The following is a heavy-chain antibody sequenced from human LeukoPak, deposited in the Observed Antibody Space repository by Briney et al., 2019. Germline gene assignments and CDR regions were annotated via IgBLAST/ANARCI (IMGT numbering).Heavy chain of an antibody. J-gene: IGHJ4*02. CDR1: TDSTNTYY. CDR3: VRLRWELLAPFFDH. Sequence: PSETLSLTCSVPTDSTNTYYWSWIPQSPGKGLEWIVHIYHSESTDYNPSFKSRVTVSIDMSKKEFSLKPSSEGVAETAMYYCVRLRWELLAPFFDHWGQGAFVSVS. CDR2: IYHSEST. D-gene: IGHD2-15*01. V-gene: IGHV4-59*01.